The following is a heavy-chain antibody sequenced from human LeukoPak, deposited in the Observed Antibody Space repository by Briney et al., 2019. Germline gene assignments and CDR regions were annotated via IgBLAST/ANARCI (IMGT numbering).Heavy chain of an antibody. CDR1: GFTFSDYY. J-gene: IGHJ4*02. V-gene: IGHV3-11*01. CDR2: ISYSGSPI. D-gene: IGHD3-10*01. Sequence: GGSLRLSCAASGFTFSDYYMSWIRQAPGKGLEWVSYISYSGSPITYADSVKGRFTISRDNAKNSLYLQTNSLRAEDTAVYYCARGGGRWFGELWVDYWGQGTLVTVSS. CDR3: ARGGGRWFGELWVDY.